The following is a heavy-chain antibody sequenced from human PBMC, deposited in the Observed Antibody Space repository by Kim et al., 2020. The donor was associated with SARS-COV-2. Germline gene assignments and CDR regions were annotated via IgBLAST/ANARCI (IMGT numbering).Heavy chain of an antibody. V-gene: IGHV3-23*01. Sequence: AESVKGRFTNSRDNSRNILYLQMSSLGVEDTAVYYCAKDSRGYYRPSEQWGRGTLVTVSS. D-gene: IGHD3-3*01. CDR3: AKDSRGYYRPSEQ. J-gene: IGHJ4*02.